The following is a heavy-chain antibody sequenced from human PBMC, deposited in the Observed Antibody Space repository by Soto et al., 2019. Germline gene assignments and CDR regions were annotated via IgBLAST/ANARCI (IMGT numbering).Heavy chain of an antibody. D-gene: IGHD3-3*01. J-gene: IGHJ4*02. CDR1: GFTFSSYA. Sequence: LRLSCAASGFTFSSYAMHWVRQAPGKGLEWVAVILYDGSNEYYADSVKGRFTISRDNSKNTLYLQMNSLRAEDTAVHYCAKGDPRRFLEWLPAGQSATFDYWGQGTRVTVSS. CDR3: AKGDPRRFLEWLPAGQSATFDY. CDR2: ILYDGSNE. V-gene: IGHV3-30-3*01.